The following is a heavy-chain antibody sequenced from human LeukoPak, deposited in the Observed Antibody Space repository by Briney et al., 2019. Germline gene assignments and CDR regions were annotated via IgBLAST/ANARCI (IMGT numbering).Heavy chain of an antibody. Sequence: GGSLRLSCAASGFTFSSYWMSWVRQAPGKGLEWVANIKQDGSEKYYVDSVKGRFTISRDNAKNSLYLQMNSLRAEDTAVYYCARDYSSSARRGDYWGQGTLVTVPS. J-gene: IGHJ4*02. D-gene: IGHD6-13*01. CDR2: IKQDGSEK. V-gene: IGHV3-7*03. CDR3: ARDYSSSARRGDY. CDR1: GFTFSSYW.